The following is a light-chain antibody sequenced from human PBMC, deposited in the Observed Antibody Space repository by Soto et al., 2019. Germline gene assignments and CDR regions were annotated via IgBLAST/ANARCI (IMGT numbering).Light chain of an antibody. CDR3: ATWDNTLSVEV. CDR2: GNN. CDR1: NSNIGRHY. J-gene: IGLJ3*02. Sequence: QSVLTQPPSVSAAPAQKVTLSCFRSNSNIGRHYVSWYQQLPGTAPKLLIYGNNNRHSGITDRISGSKSGTSATLGITGLQPGDEADYYCATWDNTLSVEVFGGGTKLTVL. V-gene: IGLV1-51*01.